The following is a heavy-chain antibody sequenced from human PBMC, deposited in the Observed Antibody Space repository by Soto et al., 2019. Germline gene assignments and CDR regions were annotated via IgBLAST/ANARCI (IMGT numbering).Heavy chain of an antibody. CDR2: FDPEDGET. CDR3: ATAPSGPGAFDI. V-gene: IGHV1-24*01. CDR1: GYTLTELS. J-gene: IGHJ3*02. Sequence: ASVKVSCKVSGYTLTELSMHWVRQAPGKGLEWMGGFDPEDGETIYAQKFQGRVTMTEDTSTDTAYMELSSLRSEDTAVYYCATAPSGPGAFDIWGQGTMVTVSS. D-gene: IGHD1-26*01.